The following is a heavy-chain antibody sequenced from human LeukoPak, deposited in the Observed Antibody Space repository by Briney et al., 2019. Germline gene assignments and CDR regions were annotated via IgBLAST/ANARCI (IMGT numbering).Heavy chain of an antibody. CDR1: GGSFSGYY. Sequence: PSETLSLTCAVYGGSFSGYYWSWIRQPPGEGLEWIGEINHSGSTNYNPSLKSRVTISVDTSKNQFSLKLSSVTAADTAVYYCARDTPHRSGYFDYWGQGTLVTVSS. V-gene: IGHV4-34*01. CDR2: INHSGST. J-gene: IGHJ4*02. D-gene: IGHD2-15*01. CDR3: ARDTPHRSGYFDY.